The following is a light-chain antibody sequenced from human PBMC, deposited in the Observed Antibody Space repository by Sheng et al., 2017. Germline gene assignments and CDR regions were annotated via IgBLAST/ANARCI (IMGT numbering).Light chain of an antibody. J-gene: IGKJ1*01. V-gene: IGKV3-20*01. CDR3: QQYATSPWT. CDR2: GAS. Sequence: EIVLTQSPGTLSLSPGERATLSCRASQSVSSNYLAWYQQRPGQAPSLLIYGASSRATGIPDFTLTISGLEPEDFAVYYCQQYATSPWTFGQGTKVESK. CDR1: QSVSSNY.